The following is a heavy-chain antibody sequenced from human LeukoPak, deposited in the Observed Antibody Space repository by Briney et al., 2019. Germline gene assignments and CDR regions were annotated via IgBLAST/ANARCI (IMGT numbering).Heavy chain of an antibody. J-gene: IGHJ4*02. CDR3: AKGSYYDSSGSFYFDY. V-gene: IGHV3-23*01. Sequence: GGSLRLSCAASGFTFSSYAMSWVRQAPGKGLEWVSGTSGSGDNTYYADSVKGRFTISRDNSKNTLYVQVNSLGTEDTAAYYCAKGSYYDSSGSFYFDYWGQGTLVTVSS. D-gene: IGHD3-22*01. CDR2: TSGSGDNT. CDR1: GFTFSSYA.